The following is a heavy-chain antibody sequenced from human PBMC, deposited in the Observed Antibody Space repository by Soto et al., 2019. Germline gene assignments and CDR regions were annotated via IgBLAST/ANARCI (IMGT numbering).Heavy chain of an antibody. J-gene: IGHJ3*01. Sequence: EVKLVESGGGLVQPGGSLRLSCAASGFTFSRYEMNWVRQAPGKGLEWIAYIHSSATTIYYADSVKGRFTISRDNAKNSRCLQLNSLSAEDTAVYYGATRSGGGGAFDFWGQGTMVTVSS. CDR3: ATRSGGGGAFDF. V-gene: IGHV3-48*03. D-gene: IGHD3-10*01. CDR2: IHSSATTI. CDR1: GFTFSRYE.